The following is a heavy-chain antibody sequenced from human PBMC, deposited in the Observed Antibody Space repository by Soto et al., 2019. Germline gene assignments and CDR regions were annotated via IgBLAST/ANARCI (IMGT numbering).Heavy chain of an antibody. CDR2: VYNTGGT. CDR1: SGPSSSHN. J-gene: IGHJ6*02. D-gene: IGHD1-26*01. Sequence: QVQLQQSGPGLVTPSETLSLTCTVSSGPSSSHNWGWIRQSPGRGLEWIGYVYNTGGTSYNPSLKSRVTISADTSANHIALTLSFVTAADTAIYYCVRPGIGSLHGLVDVWGQGTTVSVSS. V-gene: IGHV4-59*08. CDR3: VRPGIGSLHGLVDV.